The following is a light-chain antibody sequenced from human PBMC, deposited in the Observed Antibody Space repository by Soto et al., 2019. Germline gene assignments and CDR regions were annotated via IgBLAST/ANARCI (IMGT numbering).Light chain of an antibody. CDR2: AAV. V-gene: IGKV1-39*01. CDR3: QQTYSSPQWT. Sequence: DIQMNQSPFSLCASVGDRVTIACRPSQSISSYLNWYQQKPGKPPKLLIYAAVSLQSGVPSRFSAYGSGTDFTLTISSLQPEDFATYYCQQTYSSPQWTFGQGTKVDIK. J-gene: IGKJ1*01. CDR1: QSISSY.